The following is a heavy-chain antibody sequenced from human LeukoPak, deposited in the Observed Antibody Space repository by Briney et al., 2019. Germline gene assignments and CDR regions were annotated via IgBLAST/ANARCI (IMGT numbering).Heavy chain of an antibody. CDR1: GLTVTNAW. J-gene: IGHJ4*02. V-gene: IGHV3-15*07. CDR2: IASKTDGGAT. CDR3: TTGIRGD. D-gene: IGHD3-10*01. Sequence: GGSLRLSCSASGLTVTNAWMNWVRQAPGEGLDWVGRIASKTDGGATDYAAPVKGRFTISRDDTKNTLNLQMNSLKTEDTAVYYCTTGIRGDWGQGALVTVSS.